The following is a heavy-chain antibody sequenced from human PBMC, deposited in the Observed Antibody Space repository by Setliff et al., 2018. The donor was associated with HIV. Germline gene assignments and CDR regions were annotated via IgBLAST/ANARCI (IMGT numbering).Heavy chain of an antibody. CDR2: FYPGTGGT. CDR3: ARAAPGGGNDYFGY. D-gene: IGHD3-16*01. V-gene: IGHV1-3*01. Sequence: ASVKVSCKTSGGTFSIFSITWVRQAPGQRPEYMGWFYPGTGGTGYSPRFQGRLTFSRDTSATTAHVEVNSLTSEDTAVYYCARAAPGGGNDYFGYWGQGALVTSPQ. J-gene: IGHJ4*02. CDR1: GGTFSIFS.